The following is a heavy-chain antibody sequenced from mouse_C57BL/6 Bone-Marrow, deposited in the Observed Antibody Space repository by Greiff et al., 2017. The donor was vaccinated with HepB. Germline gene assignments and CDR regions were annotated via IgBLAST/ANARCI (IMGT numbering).Heavy chain of an antibody. CDR3: ARSPIYGSSYVY. CDR1: GYAFTNYL. D-gene: IGHD1-1*01. V-gene: IGHV1-54*01. Sequence: VKLLESGAELVRPGTSVKVSCKASGYAFTNYLIEWVKQRPGQGLEWIGVINPGSGGTNYNEKFKGKATLTADKSSSTAYMQLSSLTSEDSAVYFCARSPIYGSSYVYWGQGTTLTVSS. J-gene: IGHJ2*01. CDR2: INPGSGGT.